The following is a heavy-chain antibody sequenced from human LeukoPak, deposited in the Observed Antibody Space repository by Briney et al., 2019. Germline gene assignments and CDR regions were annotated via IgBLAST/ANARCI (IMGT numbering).Heavy chain of an antibody. CDR1: GYTLTELS. V-gene: IGHV1-24*01. Sequence: ASVKVSCKVFGYTLTELSMHWVRQAPGKGLEWMGGFDPEDGETIYAQKFQGRVTMTEDTSTDTAYMELSSLRSEDTAVYYCASLDYVWGSYRYARDYWGQGTLVTVSS. D-gene: IGHD3-16*02. CDR2: FDPEDGET. CDR3: ASLDYVWGSYRYARDY. J-gene: IGHJ4*02.